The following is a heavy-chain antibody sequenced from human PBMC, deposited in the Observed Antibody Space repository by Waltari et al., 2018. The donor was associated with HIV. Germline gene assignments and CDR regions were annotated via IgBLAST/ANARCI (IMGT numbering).Heavy chain of an antibody. CDR1: GYTFTSYY. Sequence: QVQLVQSGAEVKKPGASVKVSCQASGYTFTSYYMPWVRQAPGQGLEWMGIINPSGGSTSYAQKFQGRVTMTRDTSTSTVYMELSSLRSEDTAVYYCARQYIVVVPADPWGFDYWGQGTLVTVSS. CDR3: ARQYIVVVPADPWGFDY. V-gene: IGHV1-46*01. J-gene: IGHJ4*02. D-gene: IGHD2-2*01. CDR2: INPSGGST.